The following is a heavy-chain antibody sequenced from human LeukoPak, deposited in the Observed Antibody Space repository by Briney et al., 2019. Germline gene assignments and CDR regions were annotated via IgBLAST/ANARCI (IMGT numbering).Heavy chain of an antibody. V-gene: IGHV4-39*01. CDR1: GGSISSSSYY. J-gene: IGHJ5*02. CDR2: IYYSGST. CDR3: ARHSWRYCSSTSCFNWFDP. Sequence: SQTLSLTCTVSGGSISSSSYYWGWLRQPPGKGLEWIGSIYYSGSTYYNPSLKSRVTISVDTSKNQFSLKLSSVTAADTAVYYCARHSWRYCSSTSCFNWFDPWGQGTLVTVSS. D-gene: IGHD2-2*01.